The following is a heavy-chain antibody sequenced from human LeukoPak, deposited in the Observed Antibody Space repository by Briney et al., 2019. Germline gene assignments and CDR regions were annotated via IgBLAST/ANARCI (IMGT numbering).Heavy chain of an antibody. V-gene: IGHV4-39*07. CDR1: GASISSTIYY. CDR3: ASGPWVTPFDY. D-gene: IGHD2-21*02. J-gene: IGHJ4*02. Sequence: PSETLSLTCTVSGASISSTIYYWGWIRQPPGKGLEWIGSVFYSENTYYNPSLKSRVTISVDTSKNQLSLNLNSVTAADTAVYFCASGPWVTPFDYWGQGTLVPVSS. CDR2: VFYSENT.